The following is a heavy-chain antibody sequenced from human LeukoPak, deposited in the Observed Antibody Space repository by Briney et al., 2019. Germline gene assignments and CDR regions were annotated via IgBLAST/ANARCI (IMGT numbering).Heavy chain of an antibody. CDR1: GFTFSSYW. V-gene: IGHV3-7*03. CDR2: IKQDGSEK. D-gene: IGHD4-11*01. CDR3: ARADYSNKPYFHFDY. Sequence: GGSLRLSCAASGFTFSSYWMSWVRQAPGKGLEWVANIKQDGSEKYYVDSVKGRFTISRDNSKNTLYLQMNSLRAEDTAVYYCARADYSNKPYFHFDYWGQGTLVTVSS. J-gene: IGHJ4*02.